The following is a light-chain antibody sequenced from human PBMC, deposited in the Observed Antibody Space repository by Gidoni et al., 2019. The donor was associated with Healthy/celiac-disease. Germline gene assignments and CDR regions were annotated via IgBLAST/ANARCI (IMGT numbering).Light chain of an antibody. CDR2: GNS. Sequence: QSVLTQPPSVSGAPGQRVTISCTGSSSNIGAGYDVHWYQQLPGTAPKLRIDGNSNRPSGVPDRFSGSKSGASASLAITGLQAEDEADYYCQSYDSSLSGSNVFGTGTKVTVL. CDR3: QSYDSSLSGSNV. V-gene: IGLV1-40*01. CDR1: SSNIGAGYD. J-gene: IGLJ1*01.